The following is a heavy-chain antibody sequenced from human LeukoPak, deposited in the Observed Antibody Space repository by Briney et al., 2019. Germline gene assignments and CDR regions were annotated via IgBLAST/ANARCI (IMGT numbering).Heavy chain of an antibody. CDR1: GGSISSYY. V-gene: IGHV4-59*01. Sequence: SETLSLTCTVSGGSISSYYWSWIRQPPGKGLEWIGYIYYSGSTNYNPSPKSRVTISVDTSKNQFSLKLSSVTAADTAVYYCARVSGGTYPDYWGQGTLVTVSS. J-gene: IGHJ4*02. CDR3: ARVSGGTYPDY. CDR2: IYYSGST. D-gene: IGHD1-26*01.